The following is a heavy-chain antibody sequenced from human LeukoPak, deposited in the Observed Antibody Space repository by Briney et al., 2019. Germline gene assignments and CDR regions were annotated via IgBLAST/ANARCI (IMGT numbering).Heavy chain of an antibody. CDR1: GGTFSSYA. J-gene: IGHJ3*02. CDR3: ASSRGSGSDAFDI. D-gene: IGHD3-10*01. V-gene: IGHV1-69*05. Sequence: ASVKVSCKASGGTFSSYAISWVRQAPGQGLEWMGGIIPIFGTANYAQKFQGRVTITTDESTSTAYMELSSLRSEDTAVYYCASSRGSGSDAFDIWGQGTMVTVSS. CDR2: IIPIFGTA.